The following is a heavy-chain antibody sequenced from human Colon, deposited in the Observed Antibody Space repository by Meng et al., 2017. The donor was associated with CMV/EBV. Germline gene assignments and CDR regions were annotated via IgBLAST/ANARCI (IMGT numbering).Heavy chain of an antibody. D-gene: IGHD6-6*01. Sequence: GTFSSYAISWGRQAPGQGLEWMGGIIPIFGTANYAQKFQGRVTITTDESTSTAYMELSSLRSEDTAVYYCAREGRKRSSSPFSWFDPWGQGTLVTASS. J-gene: IGHJ5*02. CDR2: IIPIFGTA. CDR1: GTFSSYA. CDR3: AREGRKRSSSPFSWFDP. V-gene: IGHV1-69*05.